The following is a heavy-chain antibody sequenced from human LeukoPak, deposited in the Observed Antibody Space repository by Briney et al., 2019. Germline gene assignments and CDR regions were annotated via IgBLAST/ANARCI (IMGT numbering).Heavy chain of an antibody. CDR3: ARDTYGSAHYYYGMDV. D-gene: IGHD4-17*01. Sequence: GGSLRLSCAASGFTFSSYWMSWVRQAPGKGLEWVANIKQDGSEKYYVDSVKGRFTISRDNAKNSLYLQMNSLRAEDTAVYYCARDTYGSAHYYYGMDVWGHGTTVTVSS. J-gene: IGHJ6*02. V-gene: IGHV3-7*01. CDR1: GFTFSSYW. CDR2: IKQDGSEK.